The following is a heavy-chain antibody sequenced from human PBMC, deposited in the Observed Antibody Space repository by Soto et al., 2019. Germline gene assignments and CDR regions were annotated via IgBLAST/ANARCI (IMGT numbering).Heavy chain of an antibody. J-gene: IGHJ4*02. D-gene: IGHD2-21*02. CDR1: GVSVASYT. V-gene: IGHV4-4*07. CDR3: ARDGMTTGDT. Sequence: SETLSLTCIVSGVSVASYTWSWVRQPANKGLEWIGRVFSSVSATYNPSLKSRVSISMDTAENRISLKLDSVTAADAGVYFCARDGMTTGDTWGPGTLVTVSS. CDR2: VFSSVSA.